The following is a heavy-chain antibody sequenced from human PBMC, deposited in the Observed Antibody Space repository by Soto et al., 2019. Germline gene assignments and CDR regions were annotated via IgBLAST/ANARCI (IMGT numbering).Heavy chain of an antibody. D-gene: IGHD2-15*01. CDR3: ARGERSGGAFDI. Sequence: GGSLRLSCAASGFTFSSYGMHWVRQAPGKGLEWVAVIWYDGSNKYYADSVKGRFTISRDNSKNRLYLQMNSRRAEDTAVYYCARGERSGGAFDIWGQGTMVTVSS. J-gene: IGHJ3*02. CDR2: IWYDGSNK. V-gene: IGHV3-33*01. CDR1: GFTFSSYG.